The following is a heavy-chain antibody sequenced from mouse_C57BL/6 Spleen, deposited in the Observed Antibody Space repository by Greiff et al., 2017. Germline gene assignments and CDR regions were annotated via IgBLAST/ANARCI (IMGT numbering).Heavy chain of an antibody. CDR3: ARSPGGSSPWFAY. D-gene: IGHD1-1*01. CDR1: GYTFTDYY. V-gene: IGHV1-76*01. Sequence: VQLQQSGAELVRPGASVKLSCKASGYTFTDYYINWVKQRPGQGLEWIARIYPGSGNTYYNEKFKGKATLTAEKSSSTAYMQLSSLTSEDSAVYFCARSPGGSSPWFAYWGQGTLVTVSA. CDR2: IYPGSGNT. J-gene: IGHJ3*01.